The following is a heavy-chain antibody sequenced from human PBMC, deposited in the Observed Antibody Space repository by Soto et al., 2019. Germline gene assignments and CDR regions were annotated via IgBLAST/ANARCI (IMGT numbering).Heavy chain of an antibody. CDR3: ARSIGGSSYYPPDY. J-gene: IGHJ4*02. D-gene: IGHD2-15*01. V-gene: IGHV3-30*03. Sequence: QVQLVESGGGVVQPGGSLRLSCATSGFIFSTYGMQWVRQSPGEGLEWVAVMANDGSYQYYADSVKGRFTISRDNSKNTLYLQMDSRRREDTAVYYCARSIGGSSYYPPDYWGQGTLVTVSS. CDR1: GFIFSTYG. CDR2: MANDGSYQ.